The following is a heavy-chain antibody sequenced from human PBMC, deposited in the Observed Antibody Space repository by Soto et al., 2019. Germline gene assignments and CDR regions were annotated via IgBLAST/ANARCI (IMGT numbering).Heavy chain of an antibody. J-gene: IGHJ6*02. D-gene: IGHD1-26*01. V-gene: IGHV3-33*01. CDR2: IWFDGTNY. CDR3: ARDFTMGATYSGPSFYSMDV. CDR1: GFTFSSYG. Sequence: GGSLRLSCAASGFTFSSYGMHWVRQAPGEGLEWVALIWFDGTNYRQADTVRGRFSISRDNSKKTLYLQMDSLRAWDTGVYYCARDFTMGATYSGPSFYSMDVWGQGTTVTVSS.